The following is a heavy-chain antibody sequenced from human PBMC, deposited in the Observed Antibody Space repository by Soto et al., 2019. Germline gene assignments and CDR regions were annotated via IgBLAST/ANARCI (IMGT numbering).Heavy chain of an antibody. Sequence: EVQLVESGGGLVEPGGSLRLSCAASGFSFPNAWMTWVRQAPGKGLAWVGRITNKENGEATKYAAPVNGRFTISRDDSENILYLQMDSLQTEDKAVYYCTPGRFGSNEWSFDDWGQGTLVTVSS. D-gene: IGHD2-8*01. CDR1: GFSFPNAW. V-gene: IGHV3-15*06. CDR3: TPGRFGSNEWSFDD. CDR2: ITNKENGEAT. J-gene: IGHJ4*02.